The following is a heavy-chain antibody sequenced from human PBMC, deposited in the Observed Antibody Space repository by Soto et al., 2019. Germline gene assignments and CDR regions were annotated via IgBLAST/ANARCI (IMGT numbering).Heavy chain of an antibody. CDR3: ARDMRLETAMA. CDR1: GFTFSSYG. D-gene: IGHD5-18*01. V-gene: IGHV3-33*01. Sequence: QVQLVESGGGVVQPGRSLRLSCAASGFTFSSYGMHWVRQAPGKGLEWVAVIWYDGSNKYHADSVKGRFTISRDNSKNTLYLQMNSLRAEDTAVYYCARDMRLETAMAWGQGTLVTVSS. CDR2: IWYDGSNK. J-gene: IGHJ5*02.